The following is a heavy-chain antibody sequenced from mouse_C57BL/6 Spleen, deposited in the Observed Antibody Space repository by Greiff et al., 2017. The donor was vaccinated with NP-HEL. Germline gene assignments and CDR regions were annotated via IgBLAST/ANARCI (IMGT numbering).Heavy chain of an antibody. V-gene: IGHV1-19*01. D-gene: IGHD2-1*01. CDR1: GYTFTDYY. Sequence: VQLQQSGPVLVKPGASVKMSCKASGYTFTDYYMNWVKQSHGKSLEWIGVINPYNGGTSYNQKFKGKATLTVDKSSSTAYMELNSLTSEDSAVYYCARSVGNYHAMDYWGQGTSVTVSS. J-gene: IGHJ4*01. CDR2: INPYNGGT. CDR3: ARSVGNYHAMDY.